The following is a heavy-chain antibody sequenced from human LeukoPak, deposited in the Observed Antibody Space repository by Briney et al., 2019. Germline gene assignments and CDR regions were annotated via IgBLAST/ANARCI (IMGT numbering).Heavy chain of an antibody. CDR2: IKQDGSEK. V-gene: IGHV3-7*04. D-gene: IGHD1-1*01. CDR3: AREERESGGWDV. CDR1: RFTFSNYW. Sequence: GGSLRLSCAASRFTFSNYWMSWVRQAPGKGLEWVANIKQDGSEKNYVGSVKGRFPISRDNAKNSLYLQMNSLRVEDTAVYYCAREERESGGWDVWGQGTTVTVSS. J-gene: IGHJ6*02.